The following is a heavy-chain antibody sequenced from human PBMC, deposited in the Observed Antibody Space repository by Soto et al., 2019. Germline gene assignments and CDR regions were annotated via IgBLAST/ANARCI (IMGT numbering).Heavy chain of an antibody. V-gene: IGHV1-2*02. J-gene: IGHJ4*02. Sequence: ASVKVSCKASGYTFTGYYMHWVRQAPGQGLEWMGWINPNSGGTSYAQKFQGRVTMTRDTSISTAYMELSRLRSDDTAVYYCARDRFGITMVRGVPDYWGQGTLVTVSS. D-gene: IGHD3-10*01. CDR2: INPNSGGT. CDR3: ARDRFGITMVRGVPDY. CDR1: GYTFTGYY.